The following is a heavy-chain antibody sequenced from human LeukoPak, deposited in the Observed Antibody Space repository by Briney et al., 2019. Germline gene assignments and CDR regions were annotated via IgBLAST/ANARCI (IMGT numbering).Heavy chain of an antibody. D-gene: IGHD2-2*01. J-gene: IGHJ4*02. V-gene: IGHV4-34*01. CDR1: GGSFSGHY. CDR2: STHSGST. Sequence: PSETLSLTCAVYGGSFSGHYWTRIRQPPGKGLEWIGESTHSGSTNYNPSLKSRVTISVDTSKSQFSLKLTSVTAADTAVYHCARGRTGAAALDFWGPGTLVTVSS. CDR3: ARGRTGAAALDF.